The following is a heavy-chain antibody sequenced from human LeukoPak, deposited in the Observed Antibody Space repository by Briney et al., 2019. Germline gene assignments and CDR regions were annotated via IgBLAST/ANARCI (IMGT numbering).Heavy chain of an antibody. D-gene: IGHD3-10*01. Sequence: GASVKVSCKASGYTLTGYYMHWVRQAPGQGLEWMGWINPNSGGTNYAQKFQGRVTMTRDTSISTAYMELSRLRSDDTAVYYCARDRAAHDAFDIWGQGTMVTVSS. J-gene: IGHJ3*02. V-gene: IGHV1-2*02. CDR2: INPNSGGT. CDR1: GYTLTGYY. CDR3: ARDRAAHDAFDI.